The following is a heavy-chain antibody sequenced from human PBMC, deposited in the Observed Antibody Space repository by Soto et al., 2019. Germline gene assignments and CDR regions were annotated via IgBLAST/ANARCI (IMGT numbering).Heavy chain of an antibody. CDR1: GGTFSSYS. Sequence: QVQLVQSGAEVKKPGSSVKVSCEASGGTFSSYSFSWVRQAPGQGLEWMGRVVPILGMANYAQKFQGRVTTTADNSTGTVYMAMRSLRSDDTAVYYCARGGAVVVPGSVDRHNWFDPWGQGTLVTVSS. CDR2: VVPILGMA. CDR3: ARGGAVVVPGSVDRHNWFDP. V-gene: IGHV1-69*02. J-gene: IGHJ5*02. D-gene: IGHD2-2*01.